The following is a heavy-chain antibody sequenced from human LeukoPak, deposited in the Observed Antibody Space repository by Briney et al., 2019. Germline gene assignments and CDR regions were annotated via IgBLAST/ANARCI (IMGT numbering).Heavy chain of an antibody. J-gene: IGHJ6*03. CDR1: GGSFSSYY. CDR3: ARRSPYYYMDV. Sequence: SETLSLTCAVYGGSFSSYYWGWIRQPPGKGLEWIGSIYYSGSTYYNPSLKSRVTISVDTSKNQFSLKLSSVTAADTAVYYCARRSPYYYMDVWGKGTTVTISS. V-gene: IGHV4-39*01. CDR2: IYYSGST. D-gene: IGHD6-6*01.